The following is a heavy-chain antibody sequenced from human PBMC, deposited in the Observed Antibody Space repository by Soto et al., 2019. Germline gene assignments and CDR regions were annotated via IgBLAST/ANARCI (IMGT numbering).Heavy chain of an antibody. V-gene: IGHV1-18*01. D-gene: IGHD4-17*01. J-gene: IGHJ4*02. Sequence: ASVKVSCKASGYTFTSYGISWVRQAPGQGLEWMGWISAYNGNTNYARKLQGRVTMTTDTSTSTAYMELRSLRSDDTAVYYCAREDYDYGDYRIDYWGQGTLVTVSS. CDR1: GYTFTSYG. CDR3: AREDYDYGDYRIDY. CDR2: ISAYNGNT.